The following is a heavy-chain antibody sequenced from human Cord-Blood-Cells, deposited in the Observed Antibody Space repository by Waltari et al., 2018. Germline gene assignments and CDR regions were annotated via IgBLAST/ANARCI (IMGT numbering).Heavy chain of an antibody. CDR3: AKDEGGGSSVDY. V-gene: IGHV3-30*18. D-gene: IGHD6-6*01. J-gene: IGHJ4*02. CDR2: ISYDGSNK. CDR1: GFTFSSYG. Sequence: QVQLVESGGGVVQPGRSLRLSCAASGFTFSSYGMHWVRQAPGKGLEWVAVISYDGSNKYYADSVKGRFTISRDKSKNTLYLQMNSLRAEDTAVYYCAKDEGGGSSVDYWGQGTLVTVSS.